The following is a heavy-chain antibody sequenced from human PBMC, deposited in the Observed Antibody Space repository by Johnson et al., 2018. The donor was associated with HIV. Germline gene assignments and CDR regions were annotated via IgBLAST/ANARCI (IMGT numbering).Heavy chain of an antibody. CDR2: IKSKTDGGTT. V-gene: IGHV3-15*01. CDR1: GFSFSNAW. D-gene: IGHD2-21*02. Sequence: EQLVESGGGLVKPGGSLRLSCAASGFSFSNAWMSWVRQAPGKGLEWVGRIKSKTDGGTTDYAAPVKGRFTISRDDSKNTLYLQMNSLKTEDTAVYYCTTDPESTYCGGDCFPDAFDIWGQGTMVTVSS. CDR3: TTDPESTYCGGDCFPDAFDI. J-gene: IGHJ3*02.